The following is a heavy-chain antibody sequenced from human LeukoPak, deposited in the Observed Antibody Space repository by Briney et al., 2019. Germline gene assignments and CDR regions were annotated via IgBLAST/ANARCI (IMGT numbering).Heavy chain of an antibody. D-gene: IGHD2-8*01. Sequence: GSSVKVSCKASGGTFSSYAISWVRQAPGQGLEWMGRIIPILGIANYAQKFQGRVTITADKSTSTAYMELSSLRSEDTAVYYCARDVWVGDAFDIWGQGTMVTVSS. CDR2: IIPILGIA. V-gene: IGHV1-69*04. J-gene: IGHJ3*02. CDR3: ARDVWVGDAFDI. CDR1: GGTFSSYA.